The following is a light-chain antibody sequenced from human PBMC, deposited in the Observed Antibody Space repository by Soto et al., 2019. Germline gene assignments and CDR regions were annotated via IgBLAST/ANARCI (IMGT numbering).Light chain of an antibody. Sequence: QSVLTPPPSVSGAPGQRVTIPCTGSSSNIGSFYDVHWYQQLPGTVPKLLIYSDNNRPSGVPDRFSGSKSGTAASLAITGLQAEDEADYYCQSYDNSLNHVVFGGGTKLTVL. CDR2: SDN. CDR1: SSNIGSFYD. CDR3: QSYDNSLNHVV. J-gene: IGLJ2*01. V-gene: IGLV1-40*01.